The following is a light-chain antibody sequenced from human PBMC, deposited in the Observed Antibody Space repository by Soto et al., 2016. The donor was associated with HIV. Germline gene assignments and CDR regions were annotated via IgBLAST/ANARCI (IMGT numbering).Light chain of an antibody. Sequence: DIQMTQSPSSVSASVGDRVTITCRASQAINSRLAWYQQKPGKAPEVLITATYTLQAGVPSRFSGSASGGTGTDFTLTIDSLQPEDSAPYFCLQDYDRPYTFGQGTKLEIK. CDR1: QAINSR. CDR2: ATY. V-gene: IGKV1-12*01. J-gene: IGKJ2*01. CDR3: LQDYDRPYT.